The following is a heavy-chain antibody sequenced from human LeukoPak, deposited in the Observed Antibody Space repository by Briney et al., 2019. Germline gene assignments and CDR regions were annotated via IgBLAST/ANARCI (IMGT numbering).Heavy chain of an antibody. J-gene: IGHJ4*02. V-gene: IGHV1-18*01. CDR1: GYTFTSYG. CDR3: ASYCSSTSCPFGLDY. D-gene: IGHD2-2*01. Sequence: ASVKVSCKASGYTFTSYGISWVRQAPGQGLEWMGWISAYNGNTNYAQKLQGRVTMTTDTSTSTAYMELRSLRSDDTAVYYCASYCSSTSCPFGLDYWGQGTLVTVSS. CDR2: ISAYNGNT.